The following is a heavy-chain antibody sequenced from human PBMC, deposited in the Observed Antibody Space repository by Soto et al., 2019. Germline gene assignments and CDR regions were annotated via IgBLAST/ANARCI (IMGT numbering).Heavy chain of an antibody. CDR3: AWGGSHGSMGDAFDT. J-gene: IGHJ3*02. Sequence: QVHLVESGGGVVQPGRSLRLSCVASGFSFSTYGMHWVRQAPGKGLEWVAFISYDGSDKYYGDSVRGRFTISRDNSKKTVLLQMNSLTPEEMALFYCAWGGSHGSMGDAFDTWGQGTMVIVSS. CDR1: GFSFSTYG. CDR2: ISYDGSDK. V-gene: IGHV3-30*03. D-gene: IGHD3-16*01.